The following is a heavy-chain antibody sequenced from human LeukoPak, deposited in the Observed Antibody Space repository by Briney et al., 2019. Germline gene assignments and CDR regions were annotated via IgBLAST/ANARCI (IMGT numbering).Heavy chain of an antibody. CDR1: GFTFSNYA. CDR3: AKDDLSSGRPNWFDP. Sequence: PGGSLLLSCAASGFTFSNYAMCGVRAAPGKGLKWVSGISGSDGSTYYADSVKGRFTISTDNSKNTLFLQMRNLRAEDTAVYYCAKDDLSSGRPNWFDPWGQGTLVTVSS. J-gene: IGHJ5*02. V-gene: IGHV3-23*01. D-gene: IGHD1-26*01. CDR2: ISGSDGST.